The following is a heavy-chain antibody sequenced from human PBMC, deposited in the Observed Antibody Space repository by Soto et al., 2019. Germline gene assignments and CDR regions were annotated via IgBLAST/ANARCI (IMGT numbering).Heavy chain of an antibody. V-gene: IGHV1-8*02. CDR1: GYTFSSYN. CDR3: LRYGVAATY. D-gene: IGHD2-8*01. Sequence: QVQLVQSGAELKKPGASVKVSCKASGYTFSSYNINWVSQATGQGLEWMGWMNPNSGTTGYAQKFQDRITLTRDTSITTADMELSSLTYDDTAVYFCLRYGVAATYWGRGTHVTVSS. CDR2: MNPNSGTT. J-gene: IGHJ4*02.